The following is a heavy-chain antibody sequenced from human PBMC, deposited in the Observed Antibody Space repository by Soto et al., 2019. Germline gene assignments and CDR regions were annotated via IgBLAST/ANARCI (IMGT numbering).Heavy chain of an antibody. J-gene: IGHJ4*02. V-gene: IGHV2-5*02. CDR1: GFSLTASGVG. D-gene: IGHD5-18*01. CDR3: AHRPRRYIYHFDY. Sequence: QITLKESGPTLVTPTQTLTLTCTFSGFSLTASGVGVGWIRQPPGTALGWLALIYWDADDGYSPSLKSRLTTTKGTSKDLVVLTLINMDPVGTATYYCAHRPRRYIYHFDYWGQGTLVTVSS. CDR2: IYWDADD.